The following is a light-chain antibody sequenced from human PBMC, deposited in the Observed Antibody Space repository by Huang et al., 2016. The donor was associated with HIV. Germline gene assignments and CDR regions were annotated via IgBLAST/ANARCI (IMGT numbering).Light chain of an antibody. V-gene: IGKV3-11*01. CDR3: QHRRTWPPVT. CDR1: QSISNY. J-gene: IGKJ5*01. Sequence: EIVLTQSPATLSLSPGERATLSCRASQSISNYLIWYQQKPGQAPRLLIYDASNRATGIPARFSGRGSGTDFNLTISSLEPEDFAIYYWQHRRTWPPVTFGQGTRLDI. CDR2: DAS.